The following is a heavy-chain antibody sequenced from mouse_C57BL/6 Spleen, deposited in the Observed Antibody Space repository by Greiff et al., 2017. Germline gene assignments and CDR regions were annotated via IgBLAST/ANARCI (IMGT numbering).Heavy chain of an antibody. CDR3: TRVGSCPYWYCDV. Sequence: EVQLVESGEGLVKPGGSLKLSCAASGFTFSSYAMSWVRQTPEKRLEWVAYISSGGDYIYYADTVKGRFTISRDNARNTLYLQMSSLKFEDTAMYYCTRVGSCPYWYCDVWGTGTTVTVSA. CDR2: ISSGGDYI. D-gene: IGHD1-1*01. J-gene: IGHJ1*03. V-gene: IGHV5-9-1*02. CDR1: GFTFSSYA.